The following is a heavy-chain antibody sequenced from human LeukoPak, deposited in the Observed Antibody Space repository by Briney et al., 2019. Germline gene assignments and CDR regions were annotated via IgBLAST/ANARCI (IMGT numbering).Heavy chain of an antibody. V-gene: IGHV4-31*03. J-gene: IGHJ4*02. CDR1: GGSISSGGYY. Sequence: SETLSLTCTVSGGSISSGGYYWSRIRQHPGQGLEWIGYIYYSGSTYYNPSLKSRVTISVDTSKNQFSLKLSSVTAADTAVYYCARGESMITFRGLDYWGQGTLVTVSS. CDR3: ARGESMITFRGLDY. D-gene: IGHD3-16*01. CDR2: IYYSGST.